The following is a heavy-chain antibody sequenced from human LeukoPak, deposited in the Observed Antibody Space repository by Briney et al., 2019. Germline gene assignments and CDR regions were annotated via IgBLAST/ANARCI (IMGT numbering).Heavy chain of an antibody. D-gene: IGHD6-19*01. V-gene: IGHV3-23*01. CDR2: ISGSGGST. CDR1: GFTFSCYA. CDR3: AKDSIAVAARIFDY. J-gene: IGHJ4*02. Sequence: SGGSLRLSCAASGFTFSCYAMSWVRQAPGKGLEWVSAISGSGGSTYYADSVKGRFTISRDNSKNTLYLQMNSLRAEDTAVYYCAKDSIAVAARIFDYWGQGTLVTVSS.